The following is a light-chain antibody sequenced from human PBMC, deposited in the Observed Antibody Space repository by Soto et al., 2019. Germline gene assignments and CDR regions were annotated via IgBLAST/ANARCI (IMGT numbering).Light chain of an antibody. CDR2: EVS. Sequence: QSALAQPASVSGSRGQSITISCTGTSRDVGGYNYVSWYQQHPGKAPKLIIYEVSNRPSGVFNRFSGSKSGSTASLTISGLQAEDEADYYCSSYTSDNSYIFGTGTKVTVL. V-gene: IGLV2-14*01. CDR1: SRDVGGYNY. J-gene: IGLJ1*01. CDR3: SSYTSDNSYI.